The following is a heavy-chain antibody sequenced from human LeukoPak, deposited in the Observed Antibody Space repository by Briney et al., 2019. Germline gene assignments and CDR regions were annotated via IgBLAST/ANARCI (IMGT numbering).Heavy chain of an antibody. Sequence: VASVKASCKASGYTFTSYDINWVRQATGQGLEWMGWMNPNSGNTGYAQKFQGRVTMTRNTSISTAYMELSSLRSEDTAVYYYARGKVPAAPFFYYYYGMDVWGQGTTVTVSS. CDR3: ARGKVPAAPFFYYYYGMDV. J-gene: IGHJ6*02. CDR1: GYTFTSYD. V-gene: IGHV1-8*01. D-gene: IGHD2-2*01. CDR2: MNPNSGNT.